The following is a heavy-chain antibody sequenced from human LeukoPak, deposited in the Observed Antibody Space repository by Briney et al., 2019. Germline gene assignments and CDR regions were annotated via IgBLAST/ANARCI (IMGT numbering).Heavy chain of an antibody. CDR3: ARVYYYDSSGYYYAYYFDY. J-gene: IGHJ4*02. Sequence: SETLSLTCTVSGGSINNSSYYWGWIRQPPGKGLEWIGSIYYSGSTYYNPSLKSRVTISVDTSKSQFSLKLSSVTAADTAVYYCARVYYYDSSGYYYAYYFDYWGQGTLVTVSS. CDR1: GGSINNSSYY. V-gene: IGHV4-39*07. CDR2: IYYSGST. D-gene: IGHD3-22*01.